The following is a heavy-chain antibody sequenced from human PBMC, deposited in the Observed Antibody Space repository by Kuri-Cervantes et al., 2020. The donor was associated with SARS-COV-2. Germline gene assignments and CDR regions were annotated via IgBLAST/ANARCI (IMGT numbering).Heavy chain of an antibody. CDR2: INQDGSEK. J-gene: IGHJ4*02. Sequence: GESLKISCATSGSTFSIFWMTWVRQAPGKGLEWVANINQDGSEKSYVDSVKGRFTISRDNAKNSLYLQMNSLRAEDTAVYYCAKIGTQYCSAGSCYVDYWGQGTLVTVSS. V-gene: IGHV3-7*05. CDR3: AKIGTQYCSAGSCYVDY. CDR1: GSTFSIFW. D-gene: IGHD2-15*01.